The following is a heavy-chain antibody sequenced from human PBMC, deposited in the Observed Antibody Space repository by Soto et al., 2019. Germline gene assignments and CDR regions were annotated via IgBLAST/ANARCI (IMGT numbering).Heavy chain of an antibody. CDR2: IIPILGIA. V-gene: IGHV1-69*04. CDR1: GGTFSSYT. CDR3: ARDSQAVAGTGIDY. J-gene: IGHJ4*02. D-gene: IGHD6-19*01. Sequence: SVKVSCKASGGTFSSYTISWVRQAPGQGLEWMGRIIPILGIANYAQKFQGRVTITADKSASTAYMELSSLRSEDTAVYYCARDSQAVAGTGIDYWGQGTLVTVSS.